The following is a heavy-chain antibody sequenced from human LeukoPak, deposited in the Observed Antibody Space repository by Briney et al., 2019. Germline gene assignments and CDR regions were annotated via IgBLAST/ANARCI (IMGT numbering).Heavy chain of an antibody. CDR2: ISAYNGNT. D-gene: IGHD3-22*01. J-gene: IGHJ4*02. CDR1: GYTFTSYG. CDR3: ASNGWRDYYDSSGYPDY. Sequence: ASVKVSCKASGYTFTSYGISWVRQAPGQGLEWMGWISAYNGNTNYAQKLQGRVTMTTDTSTSTAYMELRSLRSDDTAVYYCASNGWRDYYDSSGYPDYWGQGTLVTVSS. V-gene: IGHV1-18*01.